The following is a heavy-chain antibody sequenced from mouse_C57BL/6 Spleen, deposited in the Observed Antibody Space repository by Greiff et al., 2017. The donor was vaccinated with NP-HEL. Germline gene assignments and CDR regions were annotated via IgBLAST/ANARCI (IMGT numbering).Heavy chain of an antibody. V-gene: IGHV3-6*01. CDR2: ISYDGSN. D-gene: IGHD2-2*01. J-gene: IGHJ1*03. Sequence: DVKLQESGPGLVKPSQSLSLTCSVTGYSITSGYYWNWIRQLPGDKLEWMGYISYDGSNNYNPSLKNRISITRDTSKNQFFLKLNSVTTEDTATDYCASGRSGYDEDLDFDVWGTGTTVTVAS. CDR1: GYSITSGYY. CDR3: ASGRSGYDEDLDFDV.